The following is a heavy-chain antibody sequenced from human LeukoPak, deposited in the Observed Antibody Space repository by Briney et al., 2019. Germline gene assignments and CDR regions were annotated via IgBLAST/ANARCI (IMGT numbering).Heavy chain of an antibody. CDR1: GFSFSTYT. Sequence: GGSLRLSCAASGFSFSTYTMRWVRQAPRKGLEYVSSIASNGGRKYYADSVKGRFTISRDNFKNTVYLQMDSLRTEDMAVYYCAREYCTTNSCYIWGLGYWGKGTLVTVSS. V-gene: IGHV3-64*02. D-gene: IGHD2-2*02. J-gene: IGHJ4*02. CDR3: AREYCTTNSCYIWGLGY. CDR2: IASNGGRK.